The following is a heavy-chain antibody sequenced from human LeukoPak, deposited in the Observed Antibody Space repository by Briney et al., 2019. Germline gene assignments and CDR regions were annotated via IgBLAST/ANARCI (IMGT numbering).Heavy chain of an antibody. D-gene: IGHD2-2*01. J-gene: IGHJ5*02. Sequence: GASVKVSCKASGGTFSNHAVSWVRQAPGQGLEWVGRIIPIFDTTNYAQKFQGRVTITADESTSTAYMELSSLRSEDTAVYYCARDGRYATTGDWFDPWGQGTLVTVSS. CDR1: GGTFSNHA. V-gene: IGHV1-69*13. CDR2: IIPIFDTT. CDR3: ARDGRYATTGDWFDP.